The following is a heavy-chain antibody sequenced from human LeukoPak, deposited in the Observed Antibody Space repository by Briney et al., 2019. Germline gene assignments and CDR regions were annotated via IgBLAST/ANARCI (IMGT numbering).Heavy chain of an antibody. Sequence: VASVKVSCKASGYTFTSYGISWVRQAPGQGLEWMGWISAYNGNTNYAQKLQGRVTMTTDTSTSTAYMELRSLRSDATAVYYCARLHPVDPFPATAILKPTEFDYWGQGTLVTVSS. CDR1: GYTFTSYG. D-gene: IGHD2-2*02. J-gene: IGHJ4*02. CDR3: ARLHPVDPFPATAILKPTEFDY. CDR2: ISAYNGNT. V-gene: IGHV1-18*01.